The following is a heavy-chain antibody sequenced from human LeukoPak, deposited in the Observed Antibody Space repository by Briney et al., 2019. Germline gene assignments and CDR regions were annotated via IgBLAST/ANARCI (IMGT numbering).Heavy chain of an antibody. V-gene: IGHV3-15*01. D-gene: IGHD3-3*01. Sequence: GGSLRLSCAASGITLSNAWMNWVRQAPGKGLEWVGRIKSKADGGTTDYAAPVKGRFTISRDDSRNTLSLQMNSLKTEDTAVYYCTTGRSGAFHYWGQGTLVTVSS. CDR2: IKSKADGGTT. J-gene: IGHJ4*02. CDR1: GITLSNAW. CDR3: TTGRSGAFHY.